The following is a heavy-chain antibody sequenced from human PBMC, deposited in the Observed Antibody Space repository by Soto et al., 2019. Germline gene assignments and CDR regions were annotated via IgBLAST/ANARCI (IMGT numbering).Heavy chain of an antibody. CDR3: ARESEGGYRRGIDY. CDR2: IWYDGSNK. J-gene: IGHJ4*02. V-gene: IGHV3-33*01. CDR1: GFTFSSYG. Sequence: QVQLVESGGGVVQPGRSLRLSCAASGFTFSSYGMHWVRQAPGKGLEWVAVIWYDGSNKYYADSVKGRFTISRDNSKNTLYLQMNSRRAEDTAVYYCARESEGGYRRGIDYWGQGTLVTVSS. D-gene: IGHD3-22*01.